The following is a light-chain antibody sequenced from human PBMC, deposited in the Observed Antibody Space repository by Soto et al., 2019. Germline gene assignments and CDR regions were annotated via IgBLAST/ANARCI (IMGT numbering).Light chain of an antibody. Sequence: EIVLTQSPGTLSLSPGEGATLSCRASQSINSFLAWYQQRRGQAPRLLIHGASNRATGIPDRFSGSGSGTDFTLTISRLEPEDFAVYYCQQRTNWPPAFGQGTRLEI. J-gene: IGKJ5*01. V-gene: IGKV3-11*01. CDR2: GAS. CDR3: QQRTNWPPA. CDR1: QSINSF.